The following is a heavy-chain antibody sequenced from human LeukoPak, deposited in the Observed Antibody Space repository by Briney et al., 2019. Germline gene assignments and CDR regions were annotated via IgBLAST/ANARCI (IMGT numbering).Heavy chain of an antibody. CDR1: GFTFYDYA. CDR3: AKGAYDILTGEPDY. CDR2: ISWNSGSI. J-gene: IGHJ4*02. V-gene: IGHV3-9*01. D-gene: IGHD3-9*01. Sequence: GGSLRLSCAASGFTFYDYAMHWVRQAPGKGLEWVSGISWNSGSIGYADSVKGRFTISRDNAKNSLYLQMNSLRAEDTALYYCAKGAYDILTGEPDYWGQGTLVTVSS.